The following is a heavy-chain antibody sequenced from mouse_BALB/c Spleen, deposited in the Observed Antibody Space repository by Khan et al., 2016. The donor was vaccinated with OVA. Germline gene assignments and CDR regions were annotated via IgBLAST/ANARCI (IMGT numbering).Heavy chain of an antibody. D-gene: IGHD1-1*01. J-gene: IGHJ4*01. CDR1: GYTFTNYG. CDR3: ARVGYYGTMDY. Sequence: QIQLVQSGPELKKPGETVKISCKASGYTFTNYGMNWVKQAPGKGLKWMGWINTYTGEPAYADDFKGRFAFSLETSASTAYFQINNLKNEDTATYFCARVGYYGTMDYWGQGTSVTVSS. V-gene: IGHV9-3-1*01. CDR2: INTYTGEP.